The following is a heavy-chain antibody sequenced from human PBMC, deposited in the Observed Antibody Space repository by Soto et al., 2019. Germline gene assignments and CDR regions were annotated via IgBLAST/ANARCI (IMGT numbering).Heavy chain of an antibody. CDR1: GYTFTSYG. V-gene: IGHV1-18*01. CDR2: ISAYNGNT. D-gene: IGHD3-16*01. Sequence: QVQLVQSGAEVKKPGASVKVSCKASGYTFTSYGISWVRQAPGQGREWMGWISAYNGNTHYAQKLQGRVTMTTDTSTSTDYMELRSLRSDDTAVYYCARDGALGENYAYYGMDVWGQGTTVTVSS. CDR3: ARDGALGENYAYYGMDV. J-gene: IGHJ6*02.